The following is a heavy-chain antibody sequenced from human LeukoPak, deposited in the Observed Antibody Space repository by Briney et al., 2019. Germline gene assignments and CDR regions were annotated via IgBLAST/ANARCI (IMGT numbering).Heavy chain of an antibody. Sequence: SETLSLTCAVSGGSISSSNWWSWVRQPPGKGLEWIGEIYHSGSTNYNPSLKSRVTISVDKSKNQFSLKLSSVTAADTAVYYCARYSDFWSGYYPGYFDYWGQGTLVTVSS. CDR1: GGSISSSNW. CDR2: IYHSGST. CDR3: ARYSDFWSGYYPGYFDY. V-gene: IGHV4-4*02. D-gene: IGHD3-3*01. J-gene: IGHJ4*02.